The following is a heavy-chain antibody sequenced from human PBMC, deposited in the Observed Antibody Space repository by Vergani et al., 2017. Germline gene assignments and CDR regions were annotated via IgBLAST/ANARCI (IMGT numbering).Heavy chain of an antibody. Sequence: EVQLVESGGGLVKPGGSLRLSCAASGFTFSSYSMNWVRQAPGKGLEWVSSISSSSSYIYYADSVKGRFTISRDNAKNSLYLQMNSLRAEDTAVYYCARVGRWPATGYYYYGMDVGGQGTTVTVSS. V-gene: IGHV3-21*01. J-gene: IGHJ6*02. CDR3: ARVGRWPATGYYYYGMDV. D-gene: IGHD6-25*01. CDR2: ISSSSSYI. CDR1: GFTFSSYS.